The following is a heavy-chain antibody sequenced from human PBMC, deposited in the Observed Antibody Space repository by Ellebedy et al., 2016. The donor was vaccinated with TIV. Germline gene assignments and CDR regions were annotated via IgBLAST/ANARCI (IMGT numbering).Heavy chain of an antibody. J-gene: IGHJ4*02. V-gene: IGHV1-2*02. CDR1: GYTFTNYY. CDR3: ARDTAPDY. Sequence: ASVKVSXXASGYTFTNYYVHWVRQPPGQGLEWMGWINPKSGGTHYAQKFQGRVTMTRDTSVNTAYMELTSLRSDDTAVYFCARDTAPDYWGQGTLVTVSS. D-gene: IGHD4-17*01. CDR2: INPKSGGT.